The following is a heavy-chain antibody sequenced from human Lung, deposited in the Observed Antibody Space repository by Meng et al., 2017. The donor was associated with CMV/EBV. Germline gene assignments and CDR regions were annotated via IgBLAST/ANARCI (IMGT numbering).Heavy chain of an antibody. J-gene: IGHJ4*02. Sequence: QGQLGQFGSELRKLGDSVKVSCQAAGYTFTSSSMNWVRHAPGQGLEWMGWININTGNPTYAQGFTGRFVFSLDTSVSTAYLQIDSLKADDTAVYYCARGNGWRFDYWGQGTLVTVSS. D-gene: IGHD6-19*01. V-gene: IGHV7-4-1*01. CDR3: ARGNGWRFDY. CDR2: ININTGNP. CDR1: GYTFTSSS.